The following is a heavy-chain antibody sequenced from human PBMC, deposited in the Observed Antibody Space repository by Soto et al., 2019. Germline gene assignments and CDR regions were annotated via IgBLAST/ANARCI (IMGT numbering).Heavy chain of an antibody. D-gene: IGHD3-10*01. CDR1: GYTFTDYS. CDR2: IHGNNGNT. CDR3: ASPMDYNDYLGY. Sequence: QVQLVQSGAEEKKPGASVKVSCKASGYTFTDYSMHWVRQAPGQRLEWMGWIHGNNGNTRYSQNFQGRVTITRDTSASTDYLEVGSLTAEDTAVYSCASPMDYNDYLGYWGQGTLVTFAS. V-gene: IGHV1-3*05. J-gene: IGHJ4*02.